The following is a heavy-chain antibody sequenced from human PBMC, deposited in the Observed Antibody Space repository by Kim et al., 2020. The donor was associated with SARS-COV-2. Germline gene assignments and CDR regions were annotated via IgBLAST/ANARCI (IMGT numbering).Heavy chain of an antibody. CDR2: INAANGNT. CDR3: ARELTSGPFFCY. Sequence: ASVKVSCKASGYTFNRNAMHWVRQAPGQGLEWMGWINAANGNTKYSQKFQGRVTITRDTSASTAYMDLSSLTSEDTAVYYCARELTSGPFFCYWGQRTLV. J-gene: IGHJ4*02. V-gene: IGHV1-3*01. CDR1: GYTFNRNA. D-gene: IGHD2-15*01.